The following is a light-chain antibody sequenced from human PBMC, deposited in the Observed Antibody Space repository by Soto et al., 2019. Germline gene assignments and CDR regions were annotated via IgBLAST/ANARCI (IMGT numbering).Light chain of an antibody. Sequence: QSALTQPASVSGSPGQSITISCSGTSSDVGGYNYVSWLQQHPGKAPKLMIYDVSNRPSGVSNRFSGSKSGNTASLTISGLQAEDEADYYCSSYTGSSTYVVFGGGTKLTVL. J-gene: IGLJ2*01. CDR1: SSDVGGYNY. CDR3: SSYTGSSTYVV. CDR2: DVS. V-gene: IGLV2-14*01.